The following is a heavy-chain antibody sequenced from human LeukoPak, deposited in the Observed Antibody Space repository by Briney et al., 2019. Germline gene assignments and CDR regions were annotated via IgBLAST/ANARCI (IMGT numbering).Heavy chain of an antibody. Sequence: SVKVSCKASGGTFSSYAISWVRQAPGQGLEWMGRIIPILGIANYAQKFQGRVTITADESTSTAYMELSSLRSEDTAVYYCASAGLYCSSTSCSYNWFDPWGQGTLVTVSS. CDR1: GGTFSSYA. V-gene: IGHV1-69*04. CDR2: IIPILGIA. D-gene: IGHD2-2*01. CDR3: ASAGLYCSSTSCSYNWFDP. J-gene: IGHJ5*02.